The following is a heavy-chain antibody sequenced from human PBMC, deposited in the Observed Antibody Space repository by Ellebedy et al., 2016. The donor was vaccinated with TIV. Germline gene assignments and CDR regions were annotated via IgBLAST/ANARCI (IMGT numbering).Heavy chain of an antibody. J-gene: IGHJ4*02. D-gene: IGHD6-19*01. V-gene: IGHV6-1*01. CDR1: GDSVSSNNAS. Sequence: SQTLSLTCAISGDSVSSNNASWNWIRQSPSRGLEWLGKTYYRSKWYNDYAVSVKSRMTVNPDTSKNQFSLQLNSVTPEDTAVYYCARQTWLGIDYWGQGTLVTVSS. CDR3: ARQTWLGIDY. CDR2: TYYRSKWYN.